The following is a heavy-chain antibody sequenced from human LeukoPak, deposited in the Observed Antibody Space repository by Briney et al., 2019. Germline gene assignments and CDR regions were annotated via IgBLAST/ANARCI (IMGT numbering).Heavy chain of an antibody. CDR1: GGSISSYY. CDR2: IYYSGST. D-gene: IGHD3-10*01. CDR3: ARCYYGSGSYLLDV. J-gene: IGHJ6*04. Sequence: SETLSLTCTVPGGSISSYYWSWIRQPPGKGLEWIGYIYYSGSTNYNPSLKSRVTISVDTSKNQFSLKLSSVTAADTAVYYCARCYYGSGSYLLDVWGKGTTVTVSS. V-gene: IGHV4-59*01.